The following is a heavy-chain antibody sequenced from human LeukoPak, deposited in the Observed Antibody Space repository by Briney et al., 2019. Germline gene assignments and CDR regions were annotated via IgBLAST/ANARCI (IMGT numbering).Heavy chain of an antibody. CDR2: IKQDGSEK. Sequence: QPGGSLRLSCAASGFTFSSYGMHWVRQAPGKGLEWVANIKQDGSEKYYVDSVKGRFTISRDNAKNSLYLQMNSLRAEDTAVYYCARASVGYSYGWFDPWGQGTLVTVSS. CDR1: GFTFSSYG. D-gene: IGHD5-18*01. CDR3: ARASVGYSYGWFDP. V-gene: IGHV3-7*01. J-gene: IGHJ5*02.